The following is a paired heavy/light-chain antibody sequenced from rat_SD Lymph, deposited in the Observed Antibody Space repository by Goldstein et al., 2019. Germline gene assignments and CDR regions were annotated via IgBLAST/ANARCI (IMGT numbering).Light chain of an antibody. CDR2: YAN. CDR1: EDIYSN. V-gene: IGKV12S31*01. J-gene: IGKJ1*01. CDR3: QQNYDSPWT. Sequence: DIQMTQSPASLSASLGETVTIECLASEDIYSNLAWYQQKPGKSPQLLIYYANSLNDGVPSRFSGSGSGTQYSLKINSLQSEDVSIYFCQQNYDSPWTFGGGTKLELK.
Heavy chain of an antibody. Sequence: QVQLKESGPGLVQPSQTLSLTCTVSGFSLTSNSVSWVRQPPGKGLEWMGAIWSGGSTDYNSALKSRLSISRDTSKSQVFLKMNSLQTEDTAIYFCTRAIYYYDGTYYSYVMDAWGQGASVTVSS. D-gene: IGHD1-12*02. V-gene: IGHV2-1*01. J-gene: IGHJ4*01. CDR2: IWSGGST. CDR1: GFSLTSNS. CDR3: TRAIYYYDGTYYSYVMDA.